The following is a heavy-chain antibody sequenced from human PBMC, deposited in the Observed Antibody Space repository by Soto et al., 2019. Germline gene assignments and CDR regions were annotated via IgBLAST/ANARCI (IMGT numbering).Heavy chain of an antibody. CDR3: AIADYLRLPSTEYYFVY. V-gene: IGHV6-1*01. Sequence: SQTLSLTCAISGDSVSSNSAAWNWIRQSPSRGLEWLGRTYYRSKWYNDYAVSVKSRITINPDTSKNQFSLQLNSVTPEDTAVYYCAIADYLRLPSTEYYFVYWGQGTLVTVSS. CDR1: GDSVSSNSAA. D-gene: IGHD3-3*01. J-gene: IGHJ4*02. CDR2: TYYRSKWYN.